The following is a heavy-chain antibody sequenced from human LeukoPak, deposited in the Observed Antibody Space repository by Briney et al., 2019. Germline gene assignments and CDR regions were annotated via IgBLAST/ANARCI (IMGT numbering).Heavy chain of an antibody. J-gene: IGHJ5*02. CDR1: GYTFSSYG. V-gene: IGHV1-18*01. D-gene: IGHD3-22*01. CDR2: ISDYNGNT. CDR3: ARDGPDRAAWFDP. Sequence: ASVKVSCKASGYTFSSYGISWVRQAPGQGLEWMGWISDYNGNTNYAQKVQGRVTMTTDPLTSTAHMELRSLRSDDTAVYYCARDGPDRAAWFDPWGQGTLVTVSS.